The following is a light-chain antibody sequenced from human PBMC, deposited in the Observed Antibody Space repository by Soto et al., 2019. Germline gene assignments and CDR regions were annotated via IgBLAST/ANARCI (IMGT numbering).Light chain of an antibody. CDR2: GAS. Sequence: DIVMTQSPATLSVSPGERATLSCRASHSVSSNLAWYQQKPGQAPRLLIYGASTRATGIPARFSGSGSETEFTLTINSLQSEDFAVYYCQQYNNSPRDTFGQGTKVEI. J-gene: IGKJ1*01. CDR3: QQYNNSPRDT. V-gene: IGKV3-15*01. CDR1: HSVSSN.